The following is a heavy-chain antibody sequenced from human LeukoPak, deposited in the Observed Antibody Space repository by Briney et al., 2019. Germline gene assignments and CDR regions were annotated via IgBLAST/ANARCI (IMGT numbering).Heavy chain of an antibody. CDR3: ATSVYDLLTYDYYHMDV. CDR1: LCIFSNYA. J-gene: IGHJ6*03. V-gene: IGHV1-69*13. CDR2: IIPIFGTV. D-gene: IGHD5/OR15-5a*01. Sequence: SVTDSRQASLCIFSNYAFREVRPAPGKGLEWVGVIIPIFGTVHEPQKFQGRVTITAAESTSTAYMELSSLRSEDTAVYCCATSVYDLLTYDYYHMDVWGKETTVTVSS.